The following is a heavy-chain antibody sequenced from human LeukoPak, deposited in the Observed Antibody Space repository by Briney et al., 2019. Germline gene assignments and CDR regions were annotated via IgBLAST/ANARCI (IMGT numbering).Heavy chain of an antibody. CDR3: ARDRGPRTGFMVREAYDY. CDR2: TYTGGNS. CDR1: GFTVSSIH. J-gene: IGHJ4*02. V-gene: IGHV3-53*01. D-gene: IGHD3-10*01. Sequence: GGSLRLSCAASGFTVSSIHMVWVRQAPGKGLEWVSVTYTGGNSYYADSVKGRFIISRDNAKNTLYLQMNSLRVEDTAVYYCARDRGPRTGFMVREAYDYWGQGTLVTVSS.